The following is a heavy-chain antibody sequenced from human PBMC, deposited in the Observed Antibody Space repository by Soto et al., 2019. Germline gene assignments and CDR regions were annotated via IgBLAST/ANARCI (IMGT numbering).Heavy chain of an antibody. D-gene: IGHD4-17*01. V-gene: IGHV3-7*05. CDR2: IKQDGGAK. CDR3: AKAIYGGNSDFGY. CDR1: GFTFSSYW. Sequence: EVHLVESGGGLVQPGGYLRLSCAASGFTFSSYWMTWVRQAPEKGLEWVANIKQDGGAKYYVDSVKGRFTISRDNAKNSLYLQMNCLRAEDTAVYYCAKAIYGGNSDFGYWGQGTLVTISS. J-gene: IGHJ4*02.